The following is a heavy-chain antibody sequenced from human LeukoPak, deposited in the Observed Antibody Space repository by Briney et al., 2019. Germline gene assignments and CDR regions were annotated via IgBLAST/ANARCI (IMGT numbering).Heavy chain of an antibody. CDR2: IYYSGST. J-gene: IGHJ4*02. CDR1: GGSISSGDYY. V-gene: IGHV4-30-4*01. CDR3: ARARYYDSSGYYPFDY. Sequence: SQTLSLTCTVSGGSISSGDYYWSWIRQPPGKGLEWIGYIYYSGSTYYNPSLKSRVTISVDTSKNQFSLKLSSVTAADTSVYYSARARYYDSSGYYPFDYWGQGTLVTVSS. D-gene: IGHD3-22*01.